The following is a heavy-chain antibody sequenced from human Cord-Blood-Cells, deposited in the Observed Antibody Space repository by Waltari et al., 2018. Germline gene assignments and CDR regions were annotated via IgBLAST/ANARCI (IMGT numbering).Heavy chain of an antibody. CDR3: ARGWNYFDY. CDR2: IWYDGSNK. D-gene: IGHD1-1*01. CDR1: GFTFSSYG. Sequence: QVQLVESGGGVVQPGRSLRLSCAASGFTFSSYGMHWVRQAPGKGLGWGAVIWYDGSNKYYADSVKGRFTISRDNSKNTLYLQMNSLRAEDTAVYYCARGWNYFDYWGQGTLVTVSS. V-gene: IGHV3-33*01. J-gene: IGHJ4*02.